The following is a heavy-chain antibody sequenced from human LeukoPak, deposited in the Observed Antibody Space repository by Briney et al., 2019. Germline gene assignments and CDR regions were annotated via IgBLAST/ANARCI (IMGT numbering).Heavy chain of an antibody. CDR1: GFTFSSYA. J-gene: IGHJ4*02. D-gene: IGHD6-13*01. V-gene: IGHV3-30-3*01. Sequence: PGGSLRLSCAASGFTFSSYAMHWVRQAPGKGLEWVAVISYDGSNKYYADSVKGRFTISRDNSKNTLYLQMNSLRAEDTAVYYCARDPSIAAATYYLDYWGQGTLVTVSS. CDR2: ISYDGSNK. CDR3: ARDPSIAAATYYLDY.